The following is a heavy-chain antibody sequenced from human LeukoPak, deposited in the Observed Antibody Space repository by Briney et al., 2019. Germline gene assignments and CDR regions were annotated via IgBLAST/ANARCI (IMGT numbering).Heavy chain of an antibody. V-gene: IGHV3-53*04. J-gene: IGHJ4*02. CDR1: GFTFSSYG. D-gene: IGHD3-10*01. Sequence: GGSLRLSCAASGFTFSSYGMHWVRQAPGKGLEWVSVIYSGGSTYYADSVKGRFTISRHNSKNTLYLQMNSLRAEDTAVYYCARGYGSGSSYSMGYWGQGTLVTVSS. CDR2: IYSGGST. CDR3: ARGYGSGSSYSMGY.